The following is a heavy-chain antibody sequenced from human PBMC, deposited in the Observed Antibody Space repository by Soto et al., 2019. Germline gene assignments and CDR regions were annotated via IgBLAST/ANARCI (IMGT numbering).Heavy chain of an antibody. J-gene: IGHJ6*02. D-gene: IGHD5-18*01. CDR2: TTYDGGIK. V-gene: IGHV3-30*03. CDR1: GFSFSSYG. CDR3: AGAPENTYFYYGLNV. Sequence: QPGGSLRLSCAASGFSFSSYGMEWVRLAPGKGLEWVAATTYDGGIKHYVDSVNGRFTISRDNSKNTLYLQMNSQRVEDTATYDCAGAPENTYFYYGLNVWGQGTTVTVSS.